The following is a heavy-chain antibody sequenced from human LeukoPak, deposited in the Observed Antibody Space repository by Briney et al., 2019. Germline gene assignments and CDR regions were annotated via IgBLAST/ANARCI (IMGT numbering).Heavy chain of an antibody. Sequence: GGSLRLSCAASGFTFSSYGMHWVRQAPGKGLEWVAFIRYDGSNKYYADSVKGQFTISRDNSKNTLYLQMNSLRAEDTAVYYCAKDLAVVGSGSPGYWGQGTLVTVSS. J-gene: IGHJ4*02. CDR2: IRYDGSNK. V-gene: IGHV3-30*02. CDR1: GFTFSSYG. CDR3: AKDLAVVGSGSPGY. D-gene: IGHD3-10*01.